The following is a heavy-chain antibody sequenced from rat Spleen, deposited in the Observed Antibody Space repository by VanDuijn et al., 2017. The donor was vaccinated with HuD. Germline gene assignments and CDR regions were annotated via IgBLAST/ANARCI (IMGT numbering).Heavy chain of an antibody. V-gene: IGHV2-65*01. CDR1: GFSLTNYY. J-gene: IGHJ2*01. D-gene: IGHD1-9*01. CDR2: IRNDGST. CDR3: AREYYGYNYVMDA. Sequence: QVQLKETGPGLVQPTQTLSITCTVSGFSLTNYYIQWVRQTPGKGLEWMGFIRNDGSTEYNSEFKSRLTISRDTSKNQVFLKMNSLKTEDTGVYYCAREYYGYNYVMDAWGQGVMVTVSS.